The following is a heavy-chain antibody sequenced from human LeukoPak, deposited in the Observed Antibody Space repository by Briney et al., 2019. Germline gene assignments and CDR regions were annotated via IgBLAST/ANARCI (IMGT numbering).Heavy chain of an antibody. CDR1: GYTFTSYY. D-gene: IGHD4-17*01. CDR2: INPSGGST. J-gene: IGHJ4*02. V-gene: IGHV1-46*03. Sequence: ASVKVSCKASGYTFTSYYMHWVRQAPGQGLEWMGIINPSGGSTSYAQKFQGRVTMTRDTSTSTVYMELSSLGSEDTAVYYCARAFYGDYIAWYYFDYWGQGTLVTVSS. CDR3: ARAFYGDYIAWYYFDY.